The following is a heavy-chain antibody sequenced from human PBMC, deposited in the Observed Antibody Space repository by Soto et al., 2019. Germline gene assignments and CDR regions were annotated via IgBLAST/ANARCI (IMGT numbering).Heavy chain of an antibody. J-gene: IGHJ6*02. CDR1: GGTFSSYA. CDR2: IIPIFGTA. CDR3: ARIKLDGFGELFYYYYGMGV. V-gene: IGHV1-69*13. D-gene: IGHD3-10*01. Sequence: ASVKISFKASGGTFSSYAISWVRQAPGQGLEWMGGIIPIFGTANYAQKCQGRVTITADESTSTAYMELSSLRSEDTAVYYCARIKLDGFGELFYYYYGMGVWGQGTTVTVSS.